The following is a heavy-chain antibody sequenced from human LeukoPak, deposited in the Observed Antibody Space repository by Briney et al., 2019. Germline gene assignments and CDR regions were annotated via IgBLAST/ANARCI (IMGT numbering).Heavy chain of an antibody. V-gene: IGHV1-18*01. CDR3: ASVVVGKNWFDP. Sequence: ASVKVSRKASGYTFTSYGISWVRQAPGQGLEWMGWISAYNGNTNYAQKLQGRVTITTDTSTSTAYMELRSLRSDDTAVYYCASVVVGKNWFDPWGQGTLVTVSS. CDR2: ISAYNGNT. D-gene: IGHD2-2*01. CDR1: GYTFTSYG. J-gene: IGHJ5*02.